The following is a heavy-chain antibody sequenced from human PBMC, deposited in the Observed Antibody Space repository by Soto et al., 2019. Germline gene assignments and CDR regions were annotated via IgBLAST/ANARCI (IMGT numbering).Heavy chain of an antibody. CDR1: GGSISSSSYY. Sequence: QLQLQESGPGLVKPSETLSLTCTVSGGSISSSSYYWGWIRQPPGKWLEWIGSIFYSGSTYCNPYLNSRVTIAVETSKNQFSLKLSSVTAADTAVYYCARHLTYCSAGSCYSDFPYYGMDVWGQGTTVTVSS. J-gene: IGHJ6*02. CDR3: ARHLTYCSAGSCYSDFPYYGMDV. D-gene: IGHD2-15*01. CDR2: IFYSGST. V-gene: IGHV4-39*01.